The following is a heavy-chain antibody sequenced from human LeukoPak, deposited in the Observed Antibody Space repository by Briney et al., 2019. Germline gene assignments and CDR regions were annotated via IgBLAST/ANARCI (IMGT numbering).Heavy chain of an antibody. J-gene: IGHJ4*02. D-gene: IGHD5-18*01. CDR2: IYYTGGT. CDR1: GYSISSGYY. CDR3: ARDRTGRNTAQDDY. Sequence: SETLSPTCSVSGYSISSGYYWGWIRQPPGRGLEWIGSIYYTGGTLYNPSLKSRVSMSVDTSTNQLSLKLTSVTAADTAVYYCARDRTGRNTAQDDYWGQGTLVTVSS. V-gene: IGHV4-38-2*02.